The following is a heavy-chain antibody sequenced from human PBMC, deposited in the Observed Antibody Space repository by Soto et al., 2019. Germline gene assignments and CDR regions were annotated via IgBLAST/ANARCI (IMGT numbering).Heavy chain of an antibody. J-gene: IGHJ5*02. CDR1: GGTFSSYA. CDR2: IIPILGTA. D-gene: IGHD4-17*01. Sequence: QVQLVQSGAEVKKPGSSVKVSCKASGGTFSSYAISWVRQAPGQGLEWVGGIIPILGTANYAQKFQGRVTITAEKSMSTAYMGLSSLRSEDTAVYYCARDRTVTTPRNWFDPWFQGTLVTVSS. V-gene: IGHV1-69*06. CDR3: ARDRTVTTPRNWFDP.